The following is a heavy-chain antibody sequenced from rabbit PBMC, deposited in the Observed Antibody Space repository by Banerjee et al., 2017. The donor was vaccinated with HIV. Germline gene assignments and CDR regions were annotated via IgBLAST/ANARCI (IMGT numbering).Heavy chain of an antibody. V-gene: IGHV1S45*01. D-gene: IGHD4-1*01. Sequence: QEHLEESGGDLVKPGASLTLTCTASGFDFSSYGFSWVRQAPGKGLEWIAYIYINTYYASWAKGRFTISKTSSTTVTLQMTSLTAADTATHFCARDLAGVIGWNFSLWGQGTLVTVS. CDR2: IYINT. CDR3: ARDLAGVIGWNFSL. CDR1: GFDFSSYG. J-gene: IGHJ4*01.